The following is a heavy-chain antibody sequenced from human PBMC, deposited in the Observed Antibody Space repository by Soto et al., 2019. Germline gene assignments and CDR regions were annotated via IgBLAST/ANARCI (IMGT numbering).Heavy chain of an antibody. V-gene: IGHV6-1*01. CDR1: GDSVSSNSAV. CDR3: ASITPEGYCSGGSCSLADNY. Sequence: PSQTLSLTCAISGDSVSSNSAVWNWIRQSPSRGLEWLGRTYYRSKWYNDYTVSVKSRITINPDTSKNQFSLQLNSVTPEDTAVYYCASITPEGYCSGGSCSLADNYWGQGTLVTVSS. J-gene: IGHJ4*02. D-gene: IGHD2-15*01. CDR2: TYYRSKWYN.